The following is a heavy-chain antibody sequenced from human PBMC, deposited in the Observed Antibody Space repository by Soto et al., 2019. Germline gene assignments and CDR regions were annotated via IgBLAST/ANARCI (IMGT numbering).Heavy chain of an antibody. J-gene: IGHJ5*02. CDR2: IIPIFGTA. CDR3: ARASPRVPAVRFNWFDP. V-gene: IGHV1-69*13. CDR1: GGTFSSYA. Sequence: SVKVSCKASGGTFSSYAISWVRQAPGQGLEWMGGIIPIFGTANYAQKFQGRVTITADESTSTAYMELGSLRSEDTAVYYCARASPRVPAVRFNWFDPWGQGTQVTVSS. D-gene: IGHD2-2*01.